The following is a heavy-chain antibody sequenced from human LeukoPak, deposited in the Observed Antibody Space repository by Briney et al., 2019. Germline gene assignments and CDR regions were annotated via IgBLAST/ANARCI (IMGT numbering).Heavy chain of an antibody. CDR1: GASISSGEYY. CDR2: IYYSGST. J-gene: IGHJ4*02. CDR3: ARAILSGYPDS. Sequence: SETLSLTCTVSGASISSGEYYWTWIRQPPGKGLEWIGYIYYSGSTNYNPSLKSRVTISLDTSKNQFSLKLSSVTAADTAVYYCARAILSGYPDSWGQGTLVIVFS. V-gene: IGHV4-61*08. D-gene: IGHD3-3*01.